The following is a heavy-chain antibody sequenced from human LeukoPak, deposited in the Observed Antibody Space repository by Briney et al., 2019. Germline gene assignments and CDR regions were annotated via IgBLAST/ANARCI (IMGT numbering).Heavy chain of an antibody. Sequence: GGSLRLSCAASGFTFDDYAMHWVRQAPGKGLEWVSGISWNSGSIGYADSVKGRFSISRDNAKNSLYLQMNSLRAEDTALYYCAKDASSTSCYGFCYYGMDVWGQGTTVTVSS. J-gene: IGHJ6*02. V-gene: IGHV3-9*01. CDR2: ISWNSGSI. CDR3: AKDASSTSCYGFCYYGMDV. D-gene: IGHD2-2*01. CDR1: GFTFDDYA.